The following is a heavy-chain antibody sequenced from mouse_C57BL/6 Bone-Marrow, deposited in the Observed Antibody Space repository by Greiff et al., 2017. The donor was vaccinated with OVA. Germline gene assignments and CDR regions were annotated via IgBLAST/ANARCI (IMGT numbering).Heavy chain of an antibody. V-gene: IGHV14-4*01. Sequence: VQLQQSGAELVRPGASVKLSCTASGFNIKDDYMHWVKQRPEQGLEWIGWIDPENGDTEYASKFQGKATITADTSSNPAYLQLSSLTSEDTAVYYCTTGSWFAYWGQGTLVTVSA. CDR3: TTGSWFAY. J-gene: IGHJ3*01. CDR2: IDPENGDT. CDR1: GFNIKDDY.